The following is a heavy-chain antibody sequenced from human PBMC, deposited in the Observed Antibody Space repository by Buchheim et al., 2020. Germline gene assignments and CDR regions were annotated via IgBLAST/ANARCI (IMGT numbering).Heavy chain of an antibody. CDR1: GFTFSSYA. J-gene: IGHJ4*02. CDR2: ISGSGGST. V-gene: IGHV3-23*01. D-gene: IGHD3-22*01. Sequence: EVQLLESGGGLVQPGGSLRLSCAASGFTFSSYAMSWVRQAPGKGLKWVSAISGSGGSTYSADSVKGPFTISRDNSKNTLYLQMNSLRAEDTAVYYCAKDIARFAHYYDSSGWGPRWGQGTL. CDR3: AKDIARFAHYYDSSGWGPR.